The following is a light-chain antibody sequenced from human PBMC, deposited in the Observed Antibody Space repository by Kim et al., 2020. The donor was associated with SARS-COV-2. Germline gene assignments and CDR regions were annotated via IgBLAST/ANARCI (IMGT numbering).Light chain of an antibody. CDR1: QSVSSN. V-gene: IGKV3-15*01. J-gene: IGKJ2*01. CDR3: QQYNNWPLMYT. Sequence: EIVMTQSPATLSVSPGERATLPCRASQSVSSNLAWYQQKPGQAPRLLIYGASTRATGIPARFSGSGSGTEFTLTISSLQSEDFAVYYCQQYNNWPLMYTFGQGTKLEI. CDR2: GAS.